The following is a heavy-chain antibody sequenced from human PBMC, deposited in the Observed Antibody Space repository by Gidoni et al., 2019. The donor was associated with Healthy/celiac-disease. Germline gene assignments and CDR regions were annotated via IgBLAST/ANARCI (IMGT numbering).Heavy chain of an antibody. CDR1: GGSISSGGYS. D-gene: IGHD4-17*01. J-gene: IGHJ4*02. CDR3: ARSVYGDYGLFY. V-gene: IGHV4-31*03. Sequence: QVQLQESGPGLVKPSQTLSLTCTVSGGSISSGGYSWSWIRQHPGKGLEWIGYIYYSGSTYYNPSLKSRVTISVDTSKNQFSLKLSSVTAADTAVYYCARSVYGDYGLFYWGQGTLVTVSS. CDR2: IYYSGST.